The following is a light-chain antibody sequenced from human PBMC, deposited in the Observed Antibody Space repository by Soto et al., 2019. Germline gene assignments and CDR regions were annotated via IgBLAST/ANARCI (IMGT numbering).Light chain of an antibody. J-gene: IGKJ1*01. CDR3: QHYNNRIT. CDR2: GAS. V-gene: IGKV3-15*01. CDR1: QSVGTN. Sequence: EMVMTQSPATLSVSPGERATLSGRASQSVGTNLAWYQQKPGQAPRLLIYGASTRATGVPARFSGSGSGTESTLTIRSLKSEDFVVDYCQHYNNRITFGQGTKVDIK.